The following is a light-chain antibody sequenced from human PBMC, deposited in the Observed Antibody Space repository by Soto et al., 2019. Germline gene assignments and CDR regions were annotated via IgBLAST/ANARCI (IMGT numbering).Light chain of an antibody. J-gene: IGKJ1*01. CDR1: KGVSRT. V-gene: IGKV3-15*01. CDR3: QQYNDWPWT. Sequence: EIVMTQSPGTLSGSLGERATFSCRPSKGVSRTLAWFQQRPGQAPRLLIYGASTRATGVPARFSGSGSATEFTLTISSLQSEDFAVYYCQQYNDWPWTFGQGTKVEVK. CDR2: GAS.